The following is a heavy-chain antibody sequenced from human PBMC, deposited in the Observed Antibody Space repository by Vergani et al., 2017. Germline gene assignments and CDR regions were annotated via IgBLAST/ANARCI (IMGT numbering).Heavy chain of an antibody. J-gene: IGHJ4*02. CDR1: GFTFSSYA. CDR2: ISGKGGST. V-gene: IGHV3-23*01. Sequence: EVQLLESGGGLVQPGGSLRLSCAASGFTFSSYAMSWVRKAPGKGLEWVSAISGKGGSTYYADSVKGRFTISRDNSKNTLYLQMNSLRAEDTAVYYCAKAGPKYSSSPWYFDDWGQGTLVTVSS. CDR3: AKAGPKYSSSPWYFDD. D-gene: IGHD6-13*01.